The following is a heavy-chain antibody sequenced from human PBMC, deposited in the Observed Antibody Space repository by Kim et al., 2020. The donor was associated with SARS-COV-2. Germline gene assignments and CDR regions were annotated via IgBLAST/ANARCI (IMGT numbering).Heavy chain of an antibody. CDR3: ARHLRGPLSGLGYFDY. CDR1: GGSISSSSYY. Sequence: SETLSLTCTVSGGSISSSSYYWGWIRQPPGKGLVWIGSIYYGGSTYYNPSLKSRAIITVDTTKNQFSLKLSSVTAADTPDFCCARHLRGPLSGLGYFDY. V-gene: IGHV4-39*01. J-gene: IGHJ4*03. D-gene: IGHD3-9*01. CDR2: IYYGGST.